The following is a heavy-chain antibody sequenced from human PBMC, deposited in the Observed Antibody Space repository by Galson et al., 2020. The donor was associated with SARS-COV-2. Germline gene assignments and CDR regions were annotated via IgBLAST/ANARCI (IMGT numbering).Heavy chain of an antibody. J-gene: IGHJ2*01. D-gene: IGHD3-22*01. CDR2: IAGSGADI. V-gene: IGHV3-21*01. CDR1: GFTFRDHN. Sequence: GESLKISCAASGFTFRDHNIIWVRQAPGAGLAWVSSIAGSGADIYYAASMKGRFTISRDNAKNSLYLQLNSLRDEDTAVYYCARDKGSGFQMHWYFDLWGRGTLVSVSS. CDR3: ARDKGSGFQMHWYFDL.